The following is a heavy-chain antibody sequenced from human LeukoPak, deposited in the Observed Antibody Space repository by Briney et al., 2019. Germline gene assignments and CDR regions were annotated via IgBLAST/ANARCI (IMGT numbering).Heavy chain of an antibody. V-gene: IGHV4-59*12. CDR1: GGSISSYY. J-gene: IGHJ6*03. Sequence: SETLSLTCTVSGGSISSYYWSWIRQPPGKGLEWIGYIYYSGSTNYNPSLKSRVTISVDTSKSQFSLKLSSVTAADTAVYYCAREGKYSSSWYRYYYYMDVWGKGTTVTVSS. CDR3: AREGKYSSSWYRYYYYMDV. D-gene: IGHD6-13*01. CDR2: IYYSGST.